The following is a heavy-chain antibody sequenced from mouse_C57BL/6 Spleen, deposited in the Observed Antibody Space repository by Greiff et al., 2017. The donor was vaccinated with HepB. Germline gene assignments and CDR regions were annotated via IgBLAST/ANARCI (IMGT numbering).Heavy chain of an antibody. CDR2: IAPETGGT. CDR1: GYTFTDYE. V-gene: IGHV1-15*01. CDR3: TRGPFVTTVPYYYAMDY. Sequence: VQLQQSGAELVRPGASVTLSCKASGYTFTDYEMHWVKQTPVHGLEWIGAIAPETGGTAYNQKFKGKSILTADKSSSTAYMELLSLTSEDSAVYYCTRGPFVTTVPYYYAMDYWGQGTSVTVSS. J-gene: IGHJ4*01. D-gene: IGHD1-1*01.